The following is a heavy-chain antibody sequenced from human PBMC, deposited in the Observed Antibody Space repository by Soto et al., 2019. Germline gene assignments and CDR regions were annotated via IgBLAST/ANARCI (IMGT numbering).Heavy chain of an antibody. V-gene: IGHV3-23*01. CDR1: GFTFSSYV. D-gene: IGHD5-18*01. Sequence: GGSLKLACAASGFTFSSYVMSWVRQAPGKGLEWVSAISGSGGSTYYADSVKGRFTISRDNSKNTLYLQMDSLRAEDTAVYYCAKPDTAMVTSDAFDIWGQGTMVTVSS. J-gene: IGHJ3*02. CDR2: ISGSGGST. CDR3: AKPDTAMVTSDAFDI.